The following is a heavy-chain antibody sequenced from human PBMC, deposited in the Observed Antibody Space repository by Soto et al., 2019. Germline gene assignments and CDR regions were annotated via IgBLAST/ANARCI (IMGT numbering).Heavy chain of an antibody. CDR3: ATDMSGFDP. J-gene: IGHJ5*02. CDR2: IVPIFGTT. CDR1: GFTLRSFA. V-gene: IGHV1-69*13. D-gene: IGHD3-16*01. Sequence: SVKVSCKAAGFTLRSFAIAWVRQTPGHGLEWMGGIVPIFGTTNYAQKFQGRLSITADESTTTAYMELSSLTSEDSALYYCATDMSGFDPWGQGTLVTVSS.